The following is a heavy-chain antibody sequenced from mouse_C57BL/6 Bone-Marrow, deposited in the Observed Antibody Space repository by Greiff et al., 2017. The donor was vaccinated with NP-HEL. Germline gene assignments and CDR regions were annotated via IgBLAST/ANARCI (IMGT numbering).Heavy chain of an antibody. CDR1: GYTFTGYW. CDR2: ILPGSGST. Sequence: VQLQQSGAELMKPGASVKLSCKATGYTFTGYWIEWVKQRPGHGLEWIGEILPGSGSTNYNEKFKGKAKFTADTSSNTAYMQLSSLTTEDSAIYYCASRYDGYYVGCAYWGQGTLVTVSA. D-gene: IGHD2-3*01. CDR3: ASRYDGYYVGCAY. J-gene: IGHJ3*01. V-gene: IGHV1-9*01.